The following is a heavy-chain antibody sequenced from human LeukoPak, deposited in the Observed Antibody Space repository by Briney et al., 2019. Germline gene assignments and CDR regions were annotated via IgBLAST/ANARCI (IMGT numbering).Heavy chain of an antibody. D-gene: IGHD5-18*01. CDR1: GGSISSYY. CDR2: VSYSGTT. J-gene: IGHJ2*01. Sequence: SETLSLTCTVSGGSISSYYWTWIRQPPGKGLEWIGYVSYSGTTKYNPSLKSRVTMSVDMSKNRLSLRLTSVTAADTAVYYCARSGYSYDSAVYWNFDLWGRSTLVTVSS. CDR3: ARSGYSYDSAVYWNFDL. V-gene: IGHV4-59*01.